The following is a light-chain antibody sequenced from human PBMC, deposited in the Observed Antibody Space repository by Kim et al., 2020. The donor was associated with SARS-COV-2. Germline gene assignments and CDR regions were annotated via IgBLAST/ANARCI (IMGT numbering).Light chain of an antibody. CDR1: HDINNY. Sequence: SASVGDRVTINYQENHDINNYLNWYQQKPGKAPELLIYDVANVETGVPSRFSGSASGTDFSLTIDRLQPEDFATYYCQQYHSLPLFGGGTKVDIK. CDR3: QQYHSLPL. CDR2: DVA. J-gene: IGKJ4*01. V-gene: IGKV1-33*01.